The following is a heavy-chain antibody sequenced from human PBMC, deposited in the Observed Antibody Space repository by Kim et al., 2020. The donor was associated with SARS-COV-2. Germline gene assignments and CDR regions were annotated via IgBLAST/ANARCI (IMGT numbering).Heavy chain of an antibody. D-gene: IGHD2-8*01. J-gene: IGHJ6*02. CDR3: ARDLSLMYYYYGMDV. V-gene: IGHV4-4*07. Sequence: PSLKRRVTMSVDTSKNQFSLKLSSVTAADTAVYYCARDLSLMYYYYGMDVWGQGTTVTVSS.